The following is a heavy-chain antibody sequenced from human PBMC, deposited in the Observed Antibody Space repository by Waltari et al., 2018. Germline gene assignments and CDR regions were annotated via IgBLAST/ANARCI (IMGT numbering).Heavy chain of an antibody. CDR3: ARDTLSSIAARYAFDI. Sequence: QLQLQESGPGLVKPSETLSLTCTVSGGSISRSSSYWGWIRQPPGKGLEWIGSIYYSGSTYYNPSLKSRVTISVDTSKNQFSLKLSSVTAADTAVYYCARDTLSSIAARYAFDIWGQGTMVTVSS. V-gene: IGHV4-39*07. D-gene: IGHD6-6*01. J-gene: IGHJ3*02. CDR2: IYYSGST. CDR1: GGSISRSSSY.